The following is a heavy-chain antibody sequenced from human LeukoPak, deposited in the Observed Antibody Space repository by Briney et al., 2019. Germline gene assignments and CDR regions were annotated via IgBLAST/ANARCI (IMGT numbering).Heavy chain of an antibody. V-gene: IGHV3-33*01. Sequence: GGSLGLSCAASGFTFSSYGMHWVRQAPGKGLEWVAVIWYDGSNKYHADSVKGRFTISRDNSKNTLYLQMNSLRAEDTAVYYCARDHLDGSGYLDYWGQGTLVTVSS. CDR1: GFTFSSYG. D-gene: IGHD2-15*01. CDR2: IWYDGSNK. CDR3: ARDHLDGSGYLDY. J-gene: IGHJ4*02.